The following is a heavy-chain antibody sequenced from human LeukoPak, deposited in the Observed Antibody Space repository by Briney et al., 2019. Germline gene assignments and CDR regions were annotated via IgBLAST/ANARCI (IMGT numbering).Heavy chain of an antibody. Sequence: GGSLRLSCAASGFTLGRYWMHWFRQAPGTGLVWVARSNSDGKITDYADSVRGRFTTSRDNTKNTVYLQMSSLRAEDTGVYYCARGHHDFWSGYPNYWGQGTLVIVSS. CDR3: ARGHHDFWSGYPNY. D-gene: IGHD3-3*01. V-gene: IGHV3-74*01. CDR2: SNSDGKIT. J-gene: IGHJ4*02. CDR1: GFTLGRYW.